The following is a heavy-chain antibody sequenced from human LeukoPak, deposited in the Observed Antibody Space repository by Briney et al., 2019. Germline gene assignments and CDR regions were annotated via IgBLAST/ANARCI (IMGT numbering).Heavy chain of an antibody. V-gene: IGHV1-8*01. CDR3: ARGWIAAAGTGWFDP. D-gene: IGHD6-13*01. Sequence: ASVKVSCKASGYTFTSYDINWVRPATGQGLEWMGWMNPNSGNTGYAQKFQGRVTMTRNTSISTAYMELSSLRSEDTAVYYCARGWIAAAGTGWFDPWGQGTLVTVSS. CDR1: GYTFTSYD. J-gene: IGHJ5*02. CDR2: MNPNSGNT.